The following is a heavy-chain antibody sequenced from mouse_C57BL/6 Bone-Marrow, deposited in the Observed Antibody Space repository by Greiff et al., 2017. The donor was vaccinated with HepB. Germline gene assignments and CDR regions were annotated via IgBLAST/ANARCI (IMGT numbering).Heavy chain of an antibody. CDR2: ISDGGSYT. J-gene: IGHJ3*01. V-gene: IGHV5-4*01. Sequence: EVKLMESGGGLVKPGGSLKLSCAASGFTFSSYAMSWVRQTPEKRLEWVATISDGGSYTYYPDNVKGRFTISRDKAKNNLYLQMSHLKSEDTAMYYCARDGDYGNPFAYWGQGTLVTVSA. CDR1: GFTFSSYA. CDR3: ARDGDYGNPFAY. D-gene: IGHD2-1*01.